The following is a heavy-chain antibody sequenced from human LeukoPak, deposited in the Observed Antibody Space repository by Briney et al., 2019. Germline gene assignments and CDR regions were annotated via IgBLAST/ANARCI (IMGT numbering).Heavy chain of an antibody. Sequence: GGSLRLSCAASGFTFSFYSMNWVRQAPGKGLEWVSSMSVSSGLIYYADSVKGRFPVSRDNAKNSLYLQMNSLRAEDTAVYYCAREFGGSASGAGYWGQGTLVTASS. J-gene: IGHJ4*02. CDR1: GFTFSFYS. CDR3: AREFGGSASGAGY. CDR2: MSVSSGLI. D-gene: IGHD3-10*01. V-gene: IGHV3-21*01.